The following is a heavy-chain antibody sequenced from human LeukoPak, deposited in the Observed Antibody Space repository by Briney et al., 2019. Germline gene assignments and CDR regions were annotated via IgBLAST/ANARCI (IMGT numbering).Heavy chain of an antibody. D-gene: IGHD3-16*01. CDR3: AREITWEVTPI. V-gene: IGHV3-30*03. Sequence: GGSLRLSCAASGFTFSSYGMHWVRQAPGKGLEWVAVISYDGSNKYYADSVKGRFTISRDNSKNTLYLQMNSLRAEDTAVYYCAREITWEVTPIWGQGTMVTVSS. CDR1: GFTFSSYG. CDR2: ISYDGSNK. J-gene: IGHJ3*02.